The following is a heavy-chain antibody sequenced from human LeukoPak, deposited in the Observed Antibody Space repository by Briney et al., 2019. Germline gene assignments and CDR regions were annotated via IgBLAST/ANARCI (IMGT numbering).Heavy chain of an antibody. J-gene: IGHJ4*02. CDR3: AKYHLIIAVAGTVDY. Sequence: PGGSLRLSCAASGFTFSSYAMSWVRQAPGKGLEWVSAISGSGGSTYYADSVKGRFTICRDNSKNTLYLQMNSLGAEDTAVYYCAKYHLIIAVAGTVDYWGQGTLVTVPS. CDR1: GFTFSSYA. D-gene: IGHD6-19*01. V-gene: IGHV3-23*01. CDR2: ISGSGGST.